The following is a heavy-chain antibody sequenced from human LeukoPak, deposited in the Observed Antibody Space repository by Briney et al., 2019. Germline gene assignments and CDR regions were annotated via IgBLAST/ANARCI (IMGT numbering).Heavy chain of an antibody. CDR3: VGVETITMVRGASGDV. Sequence: GGSLRLSCAASGFSVSSNYMSWVRQAPGKGLEWVSVIHSGGRAYYADSVKGRFTTSRDNSKNTLDLQMNSLSVEDTAVYYCVGVETITMVRGASGDVWGKGTTVTVSS. CDR1: GFSVSSNY. V-gene: IGHV3-66*02. J-gene: IGHJ6*04. CDR2: IHSGGRA. D-gene: IGHD3-10*01.